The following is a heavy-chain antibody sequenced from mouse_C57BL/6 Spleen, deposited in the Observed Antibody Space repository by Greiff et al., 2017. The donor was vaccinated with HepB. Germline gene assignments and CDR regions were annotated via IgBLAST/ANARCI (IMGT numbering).Heavy chain of an antibody. D-gene: IGHD1-1*01. Sequence: VQLKESGGGLVQPGGSLSLSCAASGFTFTDYYMSWVRQPPGKALEWLGFIRNKANGYTTEYSASVKGRFTISRDNSQSILYLQMNALSAEDSATYDCARWGTTTTVVARYWYFDVWGTGTTVTVSS. CDR2: IRNKANGYTT. CDR3: ARWGTTTTVVARYWYFDV. J-gene: IGHJ1*03. V-gene: IGHV7-3*01. CDR1: GFTFTDYY.